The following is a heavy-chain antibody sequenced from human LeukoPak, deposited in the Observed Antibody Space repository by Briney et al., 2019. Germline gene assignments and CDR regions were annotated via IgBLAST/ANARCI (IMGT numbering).Heavy chain of an antibody. CDR3: ASGIDIVVVPAAYPY. Sequence: SQTLSLTCTVSGGSISSGGYYWSWIRQPAGKGLEWIGRIYSNGNTNYNPSIESRVTISVDTSKNQFSLSLSSVTAADTAVYYCASGIDIVVVPAAYPYWGQGTLVTASS. CDR1: GGSISSGGYY. V-gene: IGHV4-61*02. D-gene: IGHD2-2*01. CDR2: IYSNGNT. J-gene: IGHJ4*02.